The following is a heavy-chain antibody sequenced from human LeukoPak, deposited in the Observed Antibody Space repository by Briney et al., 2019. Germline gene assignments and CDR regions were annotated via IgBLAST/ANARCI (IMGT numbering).Heavy chain of an antibody. CDR3: ARGGTGGPDSGSYPSYVNY. Sequence: PGGSLRLSCAASGFTFSSYSMNWVRQAPGKGLEWVSSISSSSSYIYYADSVKGRFTISRDNAKNSLYLQMNSLRAEDTAVYYCARGGTGGPDSGSYPSYVNYWGQGTLVTVSS. D-gene: IGHD1-26*01. CDR1: GFTFSSYS. V-gene: IGHV3-21*01. J-gene: IGHJ4*02. CDR2: ISSSSSYI.